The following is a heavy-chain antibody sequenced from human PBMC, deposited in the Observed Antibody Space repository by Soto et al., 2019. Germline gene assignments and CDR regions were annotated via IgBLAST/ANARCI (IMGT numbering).Heavy chain of an antibody. Sequence: QLQLQESGSGLVKPSQTLSLTCAVSGGSISSGGYSWSWIRQPPGKGLEWIGYIYHSGSTYYNPSLKSVVTISVDRSKNQFSLKLSSVTAADTAVYYCARAIGWFGELLGGYYFDYWGQGTLVTVSS. J-gene: IGHJ4*02. CDR2: IYHSGST. D-gene: IGHD3-10*01. V-gene: IGHV4-30-2*01. CDR3: ARAIGWFGELLGGYYFDY. CDR1: GGSISSGGYS.